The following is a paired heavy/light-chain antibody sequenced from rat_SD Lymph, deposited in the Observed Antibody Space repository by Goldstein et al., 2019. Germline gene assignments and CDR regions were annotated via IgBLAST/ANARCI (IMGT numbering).Heavy chain of an antibody. CDR1: GFTFSNYG. J-gene: IGHJ2*01. V-gene: IGHV5-34*01. CDR3: ARPYYYSGGYFDY. CDR2: ISSSSSYI. D-gene: IGHD1-1*01. Sequence: EVQLVESGGGLVQPGRSLKLSCLASGFTFSNYGMNWIRQAPGKGLEWVASISSSSSYIYYADTVKGRFTISRDNAKNTLYLQMTSLRSEDTALYYCARPYYYSGGYFDYWGQGVMVTVSS.
Light chain of an antibody. J-gene: IGKJ4*01. V-gene: IGKV3S5*01. CDR2: GAS. CDR1: ESVRSS. Sequence: DIVLTQSPALAVSLGQRATISCRASESVRSSMHWYQQKSGQQPKLLIYGASNLASGVPARFSGSGSGTDFTFTIDPVEADDIATYYCQQSRNDPLTFGSGTKLEIK. CDR3: QQSRNDPLT.